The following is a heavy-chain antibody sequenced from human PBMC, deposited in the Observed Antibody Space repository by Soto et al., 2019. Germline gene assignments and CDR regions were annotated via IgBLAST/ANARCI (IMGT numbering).Heavy chain of an antibody. V-gene: IGHV3-15*01. J-gene: IGHJ4*02. CDR2: IKSKTDGGTT. CDR1: GFTFSNAW. CDR3: TAETGYSSGWYGTDY. Sequence: EVQLVESGGGLVKPGGSLRLSCPASGFTFSNAWMSWVRQAPGKGLEWVGRIKSKTDGGTTDYAAPVKGRFTISRDDSKNTLYLQMNSLKTEDTAVYYCTAETGYSSGWYGTDYWGQGTLVTVSS. D-gene: IGHD6-19*01.